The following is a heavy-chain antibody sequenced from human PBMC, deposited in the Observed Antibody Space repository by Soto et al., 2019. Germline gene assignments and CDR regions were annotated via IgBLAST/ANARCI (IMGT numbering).Heavy chain of an antibody. CDR2: IYHSGST. CDR1: GGSISSSNW. Sequence: SETLSLTCAVSGGSISSSNWWSWVRQPPGKGLEWIGEIYHSGSTNYNPSLKSRVTISVDKSKNQFSLKLSSVTAADTAVYYCARDPRYYYDTWWFDPWGQGTLVTVSS. CDR3: ARDPRYYYDTWWFDP. V-gene: IGHV4-4*02. D-gene: IGHD3-22*01. J-gene: IGHJ5*02.